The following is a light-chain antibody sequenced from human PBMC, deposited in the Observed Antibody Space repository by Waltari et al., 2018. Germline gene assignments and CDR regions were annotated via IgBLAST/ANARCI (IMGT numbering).Light chain of an antibody. J-gene: IGKJ4*01. Sequence: DIHMTQSPSSLSASVGDTVTITCQASPAIVNDLTWSQQKPGKRPKRLIYSAASLQSGIPSRFSGSGSGTDFTLTISSLQPEDFATYYCQQGYSYPLTFGGGAKVEIK. CDR2: SAA. CDR1: PAIVND. V-gene: IGKV1-16*01. CDR3: QQGYSYPLT.